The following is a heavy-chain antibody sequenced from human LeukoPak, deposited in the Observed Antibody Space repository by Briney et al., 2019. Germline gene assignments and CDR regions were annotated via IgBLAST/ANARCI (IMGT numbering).Heavy chain of an antibody. V-gene: IGHV3-7*01. CDR3: ASRTYSSSWYYFDY. J-gene: IGHJ4*02. D-gene: IGHD6-13*01. CDR1: GFTFSSYW. Sequence: GGSLRLSCAASGFTFSSYWMSWVRQAPGKGLEWVANIKQDGSEKYYVDSVKGRFTISRDNAKNSLYLQMNSLRAEDTAVYYCASRTYSSSWYYFDYWGQGTLVTVSS. CDR2: IKQDGSEK.